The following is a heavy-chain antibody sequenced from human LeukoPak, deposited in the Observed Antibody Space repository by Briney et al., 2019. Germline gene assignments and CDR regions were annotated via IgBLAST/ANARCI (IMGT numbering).Heavy chain of an antibody. J-gene: IGHJ5*02. V-gene: IGHV3-23*01. Sequence: PGGSLRLSCAASGFTFSSYAMSWVRQAPGQGLDWVSAISDNGVNTYYADSVRSRFTISRDNSNDTLYLQMNGLRADDTAVYYCAGLLTMATLRNAWGQGARVTVSS. CDR3: AGLLTMATLRNA. CDR2: ISDNGVNT. D-gene: IGHD4/OR15-4a*01. CDR1: GFTFSSYA.